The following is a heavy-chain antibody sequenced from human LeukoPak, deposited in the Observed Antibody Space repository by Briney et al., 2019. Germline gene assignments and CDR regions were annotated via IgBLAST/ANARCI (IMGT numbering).Heavy chain of an antibody. CDR1: ELTSSTSW. V-gene: IGHV3-7*03. CDR2: TKQDGSEK. CDR3: ARGGSYPGC. J-gene: IGHJ4*02. D-gene: IGHD1-26*01. Sequence: GGSLRLSCAASELTSSTSWMSWVRQAPGKGLEWVAQTKQDGSEKYYVDSVKGRFTTSRDKNSLFLQMNSVRVEDTAIYYCARGGSYPGCWGQGTLVTDSS.